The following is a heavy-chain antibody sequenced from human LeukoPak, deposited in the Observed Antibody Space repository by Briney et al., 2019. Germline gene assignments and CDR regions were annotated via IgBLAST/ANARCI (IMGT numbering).Heavy chain of an antibody. D-gene: IGHD6-19*01. V-gene: IGHV2-5*02. CDR1: GFSLSSSGVG. CDR3: AHMGIAVALDH. J-gene: IGHJ5*02. CDR2: IYWDDDK. Sequence: SGPTLVHPTQTLTLTFTFSGFSLSSSGVGVGWIRQPPGKALEWLALIYWDDDKRYSPSLKSRLTITKDTSKNQVVLTMTNMDPVDTATYYCAHMGIAVALDHWGQGTLVTVSS.